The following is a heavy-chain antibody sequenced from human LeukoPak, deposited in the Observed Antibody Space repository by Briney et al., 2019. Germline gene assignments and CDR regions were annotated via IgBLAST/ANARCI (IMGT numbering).Heavy chain of an antibody. J-gene: IGHJ4*02. V-gene: IGHV3-30*01. CDR3: ARASVWLRTSKDY. CDR1: GFTLSSYA. D-gene: IGHD5-12*01. Sequence: RGSLRLSCAASGFTLSSYAMHWVRQAPGKGLEWVAVISYDGSNKYYADSVKGRFTISRDNSKNTLYLQMNSPKSEDTAVYYWARASVWLRTSKDYWGQGTLVTVSS. CDR2: ISYDGSNK.